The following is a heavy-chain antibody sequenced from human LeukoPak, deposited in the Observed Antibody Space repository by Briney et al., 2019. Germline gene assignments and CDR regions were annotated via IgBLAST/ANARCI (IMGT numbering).Heavy chain of an antibody. CDR3: ARWFAGQLPYYYYGMDV. CDR2: IYYSGST. V-gene: IGHV4-59*01. CDR1: GGSISSYY. J-gene: IGHJ6*02. D-gene: IGHD2-2*01. Sequence: SETLSLTCTVSGGSISSYYWSWIRLPPGKGLEWIGYIYYSGSTNYNPSLKSRVTISVDTSKNQFSLKLSSVTAADTAVYYCARWFAGQLPYYYYGMDVWGQGTTVTVSS.